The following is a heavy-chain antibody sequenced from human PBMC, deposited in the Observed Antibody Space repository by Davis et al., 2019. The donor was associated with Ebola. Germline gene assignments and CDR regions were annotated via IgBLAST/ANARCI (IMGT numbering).Heavy chain of an antibody. D-gene: IGHD6-19*01. Sequence: AASVKVSCKASGDTSNIYKIHWVRQAPGQGLEWMGWINTGNGDTRYSRKFQDRVTITRDTSASTSYMELSSLRFEDTAVFYCARGKTVSGTRGLSWFDPWGPGTLVTVS. V-gene: IGHV1-3*04. CDR3: ARGKTVSGTRGLSWFDP. J-gene: IGHJ5*02. CDR2: INTGNGDT. CDR1: GDTSNIYK.